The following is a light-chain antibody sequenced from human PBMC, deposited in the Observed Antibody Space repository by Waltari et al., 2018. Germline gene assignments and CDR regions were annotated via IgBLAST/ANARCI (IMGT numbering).Light chain of an antibody. CDR3: ASWDDRLDAYV. CDR2: NDV. Sequence: QSVPTQPPSASGTPGQRVIIPCSGSSSNVGSHVLTWYHQPPGTAPKLLIFNDVDRPSGVPDRFSGSRSATSASLAISGLQSDDESTYYCASWDDRLDAYVFGTGTRVTVL. CDR1: SSNVGSHV. J-gene: IGLJ1*01. V-gene: IGLV1-44*01.